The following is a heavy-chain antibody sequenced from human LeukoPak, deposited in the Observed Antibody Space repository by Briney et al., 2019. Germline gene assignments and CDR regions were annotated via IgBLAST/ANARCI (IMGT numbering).Heavy chain of an antibody. CDR2: INWNGGST. CDR1: GFTFDDYG. J-gene: IGHJ6*02. CDR3: ARRDYDFWGGYDHYGMDV. D-gene: IGHD3-3*01. Sequence: GGSLRLSCAASGFTFDDYGMSWVRQAPGKGLEWVSGINWNGGSTGYADSVKGRFTISRDNAKNSLYLQMNSLRAEDTALYHCARRDYDFWGGYDHYGMDVWGQGTTVTVSS. V-gene: IGHV3-20*01.